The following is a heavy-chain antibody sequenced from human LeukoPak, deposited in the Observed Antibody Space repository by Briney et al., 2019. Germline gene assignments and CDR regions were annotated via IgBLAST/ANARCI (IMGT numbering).Heavy chain of an antibody. J-gene: IGHJ5*02. Sequence: PGGSLRLSCAASGFTFSSYAMSWVRQAPGKGLEWVSAISGSGGSTYYADSVKGRFTISRDNSKNTLYLQMNSLRAEDTAVYYYAKDLKQQLVWNHWGQGTLVTVSS. CDR2: ISGSGGST. CDR1: GFTFSSYA. D-gene: IGHD6-13*01. CDR3: AKDLKQQLVWNH. V-gene: IGHV3-23*01.